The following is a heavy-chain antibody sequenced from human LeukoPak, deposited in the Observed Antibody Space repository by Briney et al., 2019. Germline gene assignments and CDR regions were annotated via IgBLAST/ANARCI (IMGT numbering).Heavy chain of an antibody. CDR3: ARDGTDYYDSSGYVPFDY. V-gene: IGHV3-7*01. Sequence: GGSLRLSCAASGFTFSSYWMSWVRQAPGKGLEWMANIRQDGSEKYYADSVKGRFTISRDNSKNTLYLQMNSLRAEDTAVYYCARDGTDYYDSSGYVPFDYWGQGTLVTVSS. D-gene: IGHD3-22*01. J-gene: IGHJ4*02. CDR1: GFTFSSYW. CDR2: IRQDGSEK.